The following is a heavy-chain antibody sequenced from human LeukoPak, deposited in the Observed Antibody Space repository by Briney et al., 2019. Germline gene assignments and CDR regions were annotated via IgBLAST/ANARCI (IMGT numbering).Heavy chain of an antibody. D-gene: IGHD3-3*01. J-gene: IGHJ3*02. Sequence: ASVKVSCKASGYTFTGYYMHWVRQAPGQGLEWMGWINPNSGGTNYAQKFQGRVTMTRDTSISTAYMELSRLKASDTAMYYCARKRFLEWSLDAFDIWGQGTMVTVSS. CDR1: GYTFTGYY. V-gene: IGHV1-2*02. CDR2: INPNSGGT. CDR3: ARKRFLEWSLDAFDI.